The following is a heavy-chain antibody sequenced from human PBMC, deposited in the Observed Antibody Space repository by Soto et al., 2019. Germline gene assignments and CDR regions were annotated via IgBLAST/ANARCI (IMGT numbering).Heavy chain of an antibody. CDR3: AKLKDGNWFDP. CDR2: MSSSGLT. CDR1: GFSMSRSSW. D-gene: IGHD1-7*01. J-gene: IGHJ5*02. V-gene: IGHV4-28*01. Sequence: QVQLQESGPGLVKPSDTLSLTCAVSGFSMSRSSWWGWIRQPPGKGLEWIGYMSSSGLTYYNPSLESRVPTSLDTSRNQFSLSLSSVTAVDTAIYFCAKLKDGNWFDPWGQGTLVTVSS.